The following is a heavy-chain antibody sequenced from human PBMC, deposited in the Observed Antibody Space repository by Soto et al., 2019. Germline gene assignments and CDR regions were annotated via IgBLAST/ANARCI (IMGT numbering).Heavy chain of an antibody. CDR3: AKYPLAVTTSVGYYYYMDV. CDR2: ISGSGGST. J-gene: IGHJ6*03. CDR1: GFTFSSYA. V-gene: IGHV3-23*01. D-gene: IGHD4-17*01. Sequence: PGGSLRLSCAASGFTFSSYAMSWVRQAPGKGLEWVSAISGSGGSTYYADSVKGRFTISRDNSKNTLYLQMNSLRAEDTAVYYCAKYPLAVTTSVGYYYYMDVWGKGTTVTVSS.